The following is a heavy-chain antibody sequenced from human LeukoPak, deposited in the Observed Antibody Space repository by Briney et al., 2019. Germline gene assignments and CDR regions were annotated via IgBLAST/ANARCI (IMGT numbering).Heavy chain of an antibody. D-gene: IGHD3/OR15-3a*01. V-gene: IGHV3-23*01. CDR2: ISGDGVYI. J-gene: IGHJ4*02. CDR3: VKHLGLGAAYDS. CDR1: GFTFSTNA. Sequence: PGGSLRLSCAASGFTFSTNAMTWVRQAPGKGLKWVAAISGDGVYIYYADSVKGRFTISRDNSKTALYLQMNYLTDEDTALYYCVKHLGLGAAYDSWGQGTLVAVSS.